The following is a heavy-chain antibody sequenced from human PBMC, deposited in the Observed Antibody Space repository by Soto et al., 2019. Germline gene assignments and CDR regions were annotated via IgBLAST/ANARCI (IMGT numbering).Heavy chain of an antibody. D-gene: IGHD2-15*01. V-gene: IGHV1-2*04. CDR3: ARGGSGGRGEIDY. Sequence: QVQLVQSGAEVKKPGASVKVSCKASGYTFTGYYMHWVRQAPGQGLAWMGWINPNRGGTNYAQKFQGWVTMTRDTSISAAYMELSRLRSDDTAVYYCARGGSGGRGEIDYWGQGTLVTVSS. J-gene: IGHJ4*02. CDR1: GYTFTGYY. CDR2: INPNRGGT.